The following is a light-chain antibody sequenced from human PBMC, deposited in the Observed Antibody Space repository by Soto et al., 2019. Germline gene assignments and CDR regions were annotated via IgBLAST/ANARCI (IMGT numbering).Light chain of an antibody. Sequence: AIQMTQSPSSLYASVGDTVTLTCRASQGIGNKLGWYQQNPGKAPKLLIYATFTLQTGVPSRFSGSGSGTDFTLTISSLQPDDFATYYCQQYKSYPRTFGQGPKVEIK. CDR3: QQYKSYPRT. CDR2: ATF. CDR1: QGIGNK. V-gene: IGKV1-6*01. J-gene: IGKJ1*01.